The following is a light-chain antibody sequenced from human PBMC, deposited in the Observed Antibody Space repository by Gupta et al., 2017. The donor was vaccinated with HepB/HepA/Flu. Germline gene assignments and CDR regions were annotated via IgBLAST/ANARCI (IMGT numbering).Light chain of an antibody. CDR3: QQYDTTPRT. J-gene: IGKJ1*01. Sequence: IVMTQSPDSLPVSQGERATLNGTSSQSVLSSSSNKNCLAWYQQKVGQAPKLLIYWASTRESGVPDRFSGSESGTNFTLTIGSLQAEVVAVYYCQQYDTTPRTFGQGTKVEIK. V-gene: IGKV4-1*01. CDR2: WAS. CDR1: QSVLSSSSNKNC.